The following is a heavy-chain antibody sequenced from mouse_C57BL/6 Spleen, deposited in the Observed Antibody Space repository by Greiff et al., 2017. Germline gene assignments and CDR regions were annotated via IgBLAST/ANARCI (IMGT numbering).Heavy chain of an antibody. J-gene: IGHJ4*01. CDR3: ARYDGNYAMDY. CDR1: GFTFTGYY. CDR2: IRNNANGYTT. V-gene: IGHV7-3*01. Sequence: EVKVVESGGGLVQPGGSLSLSCAASGFTFTGYYMGWVRQPPGKGLEWLGVIRNNANGYTTEYSACVKGRFTISRDNSQSILYLQMNALRAEDSATYSCARYDGNYAMDYWGQGTSVTVSS. D-gene: IGHD1-2*01.